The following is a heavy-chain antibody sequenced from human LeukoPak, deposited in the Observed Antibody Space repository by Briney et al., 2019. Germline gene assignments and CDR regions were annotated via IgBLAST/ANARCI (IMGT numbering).Heavy chain of an antibody. CDR2: IYHSGSA. CDR1: GYSITSGYN. D-gene: IGHD2-2*01. CDR3: VRYCSSTTCYARAVDY. J-gene: IGHJ4*02. Sequence: SETLSLTCTVSGYSITSGYNWAWIRQPPGKVLEWIGSIYHSGSAYYNPSLTSRVTISVDTSENQFSLKLSSVTAADTAVCYCVRYCSSTTCYARAVDYWGQGTLVTVSS. V-gene: IGHV4-38-2*02.